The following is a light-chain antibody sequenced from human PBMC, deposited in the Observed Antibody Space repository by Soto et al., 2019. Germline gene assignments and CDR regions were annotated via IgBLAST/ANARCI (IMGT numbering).Light chain of an antibody. Sequence: EIVLTQSPGTLSLSPGERATLSCRASQRISSSYLAWYQQKPGQAPRLLIYGASSRATGIPDRFSGSGSGTDFTLTISRLESEDFAVYYCQQYGSSPITFGGGTKVEIK. CDR1: QRISSSY. CDR3: QQYGSSPIT. CDR2: GAS. J-gene: IGKJ4*01. V-gene: IGKV3-20*01.